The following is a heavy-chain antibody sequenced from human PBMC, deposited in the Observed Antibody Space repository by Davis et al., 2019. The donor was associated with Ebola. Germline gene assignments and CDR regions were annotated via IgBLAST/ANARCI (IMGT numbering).Heavy chain of an antibody. V-gene: IGHV5-51*01. J-gene: IGHJ4*02. CDR3: ARHVLRRGYFDY. CDR1: GYSFTSYW. CDR2: IYPGDSDT. D-gene: IGHD5-24*01. Sequence: GESLKISCKGSGYSFTSYWMGWVRQMPGKGLEWVGIIYPGDSDTRYSPSFQGQVTIPADKSISTACLQWISLKASDTAMYYCARHVLRRGYFDYWGQGTLVTVSS.